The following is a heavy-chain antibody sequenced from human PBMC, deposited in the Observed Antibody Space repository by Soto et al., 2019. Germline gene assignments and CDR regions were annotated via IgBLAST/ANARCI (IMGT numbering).Heavy chain of an antibody. D-gene: IGHD3-22*01. J-gene: IGHJ4*02. Sequence: SETLSLTCAVSGGSIISSNWWSWVRQPPGKGLEWIGEIYHSGSTNYNPSLKSRVTISVDKSKNQFSLKLSSVTAADTAVYYCARTMDYYDSSGYPLVLGYWGQGTLVTVSS. CDR2: IYHSGST. V-gene: IGHV4-4*02. CDR1: GGSIISSNW. CDR3: ARTMDYYDSSGYPLVLGY.